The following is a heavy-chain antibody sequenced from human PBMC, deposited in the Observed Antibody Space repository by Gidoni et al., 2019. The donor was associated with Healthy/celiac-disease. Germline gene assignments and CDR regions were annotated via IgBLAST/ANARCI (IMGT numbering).Heavy chain of an antibody. D-gene: IGHD5-18*01. CDR2: IIPIFGTA. V-gene: IGHV1-69*01. Sequence: VQLAQSGADVKKPGSSVKFPCKDSGATFSSYAISWVRQAPGQGLEWMGGIIPIFGTANYAQKFQGRVTITADESTSTAYMELSSLRSEDTAVYYCARGGDLPVDTAMDLETDYWGQGTLVTVSS. CDR3: ARGGDLPVDTAMDLETDY. J-gene: IGHJ4*02. CDR1: GATFSSYA.